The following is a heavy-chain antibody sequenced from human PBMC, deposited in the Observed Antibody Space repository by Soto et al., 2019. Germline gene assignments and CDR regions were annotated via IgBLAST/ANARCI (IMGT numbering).Heavy chain of an antibody. Sequence: SETLSLTCSFSGDSVTSHYFTWIRQSPEKGLEWIGYMHYTGFSHYNPSLKSRLTISVDKSKNQFTLQLTSVTVADTAVYYCASGIGYCSGGSCFDDAFDIWRQGTMVTVSS. CDR3: ASGIGYCSGGSCFDDAFDI. J-gene: IGHJ3*02. V-gene: IGHV4-59*02. CDR1: GDSVTSHY. D-gene: IGHD2-15*01. CDR2: MHYTGFS.